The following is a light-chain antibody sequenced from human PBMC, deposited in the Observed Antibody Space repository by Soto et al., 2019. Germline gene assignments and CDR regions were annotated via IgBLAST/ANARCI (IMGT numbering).Light chain of an antibody. CDR2: GAS. CDR3: QQYGSSPWT. V-gene: IGKV3-15*01. Sequence: IVMTQSPATVSVSPGERATLSCRASENIYTNLAWYQQKPGQAPRLLFYGASTRATGIPARFSGSGYGTDFTLTISRLEPEDFAVYYCQQYGSSPWTFGQGTKVDIK. CDR1: ENIYTN. J-gene: IGKJ1*01.